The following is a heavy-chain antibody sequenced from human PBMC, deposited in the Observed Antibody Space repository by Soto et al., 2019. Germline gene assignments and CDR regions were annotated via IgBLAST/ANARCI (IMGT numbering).Heavy chain of an antibody. CDR2: IYYSGTT. Sequence: SETLSLTCSVSGGSVSSAASFWSWIRQPPGKGLEWIGYIYYSGTTNYNPTLKSRVLISVDRSKNHFSLKVTSVTAADTAVYYCARVSTADDAFDIWGQGTLVTVSS. V-gene: IGHV4-61*03. CDR3: ARVSTADDAFDI. D-gene: IGHD5-18*01. CDR1: GGSVSSAASF. J-gene: IGHJ3*02.